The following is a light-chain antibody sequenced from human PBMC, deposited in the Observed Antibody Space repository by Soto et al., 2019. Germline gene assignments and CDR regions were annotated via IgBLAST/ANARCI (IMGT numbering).Light chain of an antibody. CDR1: SSYVGGYNY. Sequence: QSALTQPASLSGSPGQSITISCTGTSSYVGGYNYVSWYQQHPGKAPKLLICDVTNRPSGVSNRFSGSKSGNTASLTISGLQTEDEADYYCSSFASSIPLVFGGGTKLTVL. CDR2: DVT. CDR3: SSFASSIPLV. V-gene: IGLV2-14*03. J-gene: IGLJ2*01.